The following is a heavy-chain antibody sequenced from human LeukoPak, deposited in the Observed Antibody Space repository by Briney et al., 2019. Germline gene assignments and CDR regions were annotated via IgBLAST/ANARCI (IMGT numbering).Heavy chain of an antibody. CDR2: IWYDGSNK. CDR3: ARTYYYDSSGYFSLPPGY. V-gene: IGHV3-33*01. D-gene: IGHD3-22*01. J-gene: IGHJ4*02. CDR1: GFTFSSYG. Sequence: GGSLRLSCAASGFTFSSYGMHWVRQAPGKGLEWVAVIWYDGSNKYYADSVKGRFTISRDNSKNTLYLQMNSLRAEDTAVYYCARTYYYDSSGYFSLPPGYWGQGTLVTVSS.